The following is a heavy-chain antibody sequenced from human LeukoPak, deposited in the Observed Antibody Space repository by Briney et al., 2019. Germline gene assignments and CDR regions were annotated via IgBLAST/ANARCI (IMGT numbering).Heavy chain of an antibody. Sequence: SETLSLTCAVYGGSFSGYYWSWIRQPPGKGLEWIGEINHSGSTNYNPSLKSRVTISVDTSKNQFSLKLSSVTAADTAVYYCARDLLDYDFWSGYYLPGMDVWGQGTTVTVSS. J-gene: IGHJ6*02. D-gene: IGHD3-3*01. CDR2: INHSGST. CDR1: GGSFSGYY. V-gene: IGHV4-34*01. CDR3: ARDLLDYDFWSGYYLPGMDV.